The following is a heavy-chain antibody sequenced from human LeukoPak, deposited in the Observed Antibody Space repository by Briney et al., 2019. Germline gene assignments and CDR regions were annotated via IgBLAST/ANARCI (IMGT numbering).Heavy chain of an antibody. CDR2: IIPILGIA. J-gene: IGHJ1*01. CDR1: GGTFSSYA. V-gene: IGHV1-69*04. CDR3: AKGQGWCSGGNCYPQH. Sequence: ASVKVSCKASGGTFSSYAISWVRQAPGQGLEWMGRIIPILGIANYAQKFQGRVTITADKSTSTAYMELSSLRSEDTAVYYCAKGQGWCSGGNCYPQHWGQGTLVTVSS. D-gene: IGHD2-15*01.